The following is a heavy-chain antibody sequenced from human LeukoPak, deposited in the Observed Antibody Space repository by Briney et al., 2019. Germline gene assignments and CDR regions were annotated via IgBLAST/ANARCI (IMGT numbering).Heavy chain of an antibody. Sequence: PGGSLRLSCAASGFTFSSFWMTWVRQIPGKGLMWVSRINPDGSGTNYADSVKGRFTISRDNAKNTLYLQMDSLRAEDTAVYYCTRFSDASRGSTGNYWGQGTLVTVSS. CDR3: TRFSDASRGSTGNY. V-gene: IGHV3-74*01. CDR1: GFTFSSFW. J-gene: IGHJ4*02. CDR2: INPDGSGT. D-gene: IGHD2-8*02.